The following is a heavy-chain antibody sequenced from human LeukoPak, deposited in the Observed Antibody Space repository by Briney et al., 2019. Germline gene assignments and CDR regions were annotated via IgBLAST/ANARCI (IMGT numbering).Heavy chain of an antibody. CDR3: ARVSADTAMYYYGMDV. V-gene: IGHV1-69*13. CDR2: IIPIFGTA. J-gene: IGHJ6*02. CDR1: GGTFSSYA. Sequence: GASVKVSCKASGGTFSSYAISWVRQAPGQGLEWMGGIIPIFGTANYAQKFQGRVTITADESTSTAYMELSSLRSEDTAVYYCARVSADTAMYYYGMDVWGQGTTVTVSS. D-gene: IGHD5-18*01.